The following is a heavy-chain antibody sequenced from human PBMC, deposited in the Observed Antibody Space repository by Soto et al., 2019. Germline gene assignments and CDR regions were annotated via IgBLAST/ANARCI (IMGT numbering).Heavy chain of an antibody. J-gene: IGHJ3*02. CDR3: ARSPITMVRGVQNDAFDI. Sequence: GASVKVSCKASGYTFTSYAMHWVRQAPGQRLEWMGWINAGNGNTKYSQKFQGRVTITADESTSTAYMELSSLRSEDTAVYYCARSPITMVRGVQNDAFDIWGQGTMVTVSS. D-gene: IGHD3-10*01. V-gene: IGHV1-3*01. CDR2: INAGNGNT. CDR1: GYTFTSYA.